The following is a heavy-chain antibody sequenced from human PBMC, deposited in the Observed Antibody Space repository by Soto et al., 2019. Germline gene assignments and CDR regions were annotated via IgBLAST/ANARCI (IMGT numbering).Heavy chain of an antibody. V-gene: IGHV4-34*01. CDR3: ARTPWLIRVVIPTHFDY. D-gene: IGHD3-3*01. CDR1: GGSFSGYY. Sequence: SETLSLTCAVYGGSFSGYYWSWIRQPPGKGLEWIGEINHSGSTNYNPSLKSRVTISVDTSKNQFSLKLSSVTAADTAVYYCARTPWLIRVVIPTHFDYWXQGTLVTVSS. J-gene: IGHJ4*02. CDR2: INHSGST.